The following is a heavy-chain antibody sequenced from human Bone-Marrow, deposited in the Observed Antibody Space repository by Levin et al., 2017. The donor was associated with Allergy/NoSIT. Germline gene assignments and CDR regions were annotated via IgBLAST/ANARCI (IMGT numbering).Heavy chain of an antibody. D-gene: IGHD3-3*01. V-gene: IGHV4-31*03. J-gene: IGHJ3*02. CDR1: GGSINSGNYY. CDR3: AGGITIFGVVLAVNDAFDS. CDR2: ISYSGNT. Sequence: PSETLSLTCTVSGGSINSGNYYWTWIRQHPGKGLEWIGYISYSGNTFYNASLKSRLTISVDTSKPHFSLRLTSVTAAAPAVYYCAGGITIFGVVLAVNDAFDSWGQGTMVTVSS.